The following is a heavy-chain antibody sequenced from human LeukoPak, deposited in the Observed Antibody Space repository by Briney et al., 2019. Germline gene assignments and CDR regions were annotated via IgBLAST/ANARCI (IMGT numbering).Heavy chain of an antibody. Sequence: SGGSLRLSCAASGFTFSSYWMTWVRQAPGKGLEWVANIKPDGSEKYYVDSLKGRFTISRDNAENSLYLQMKSLRDEDTAVYYCARAAAAGPGDVWGQGTTVTVSS. CDR1: GFTFSSYW. V-gene: IGHV3-7*04. CDR3: ARAAAAGPGDV. CDR2: IKPDGSEK. D-gene: IGHD6-13*01. J-gene: IGHJ6*02.